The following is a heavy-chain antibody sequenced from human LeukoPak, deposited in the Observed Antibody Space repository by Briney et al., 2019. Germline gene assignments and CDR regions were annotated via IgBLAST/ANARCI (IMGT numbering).Heavy chain of an antibody. CDR3: AREDDYGDQKGDY. CDR2: IYYSGST. D-gene: IGHD4-17*01. J-gene: IGHJ4*02. V-gene: IGHV4-39*07. CDR1: GGSISSSSYY. Sequence: ASETLSLTCTVSGGSISSSSYYWGWIRQPPGKGLEWIGSIYYSGSTYYNPSLKSRVTISVDTSKTQFSLKLSSVTAADTAVYYCAREDDYGDQKGDYWGQGTLVTVSS.